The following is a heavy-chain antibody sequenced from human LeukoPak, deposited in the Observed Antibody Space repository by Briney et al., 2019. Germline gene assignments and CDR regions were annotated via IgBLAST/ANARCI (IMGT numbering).Heavy chain of an antibody. J-gene: IGHJ4*02. CDR1: GGTCSSYA. CDR2: IIPIFGTA. CDR3: ARAKADIVATLGGFDY. V-gene: IGHV1-69*13. D-gene: IGHD5-12*01. Sequence: GASVKVSCKASGGTCSSYAISWLRQAPGQGLEWMGGIIPIFGTANYAQKFQGRVTITADESTDTAYMELSSLRSEDTAVYYCARAKADIVATLGGFDYWGQGTLVTVSS.